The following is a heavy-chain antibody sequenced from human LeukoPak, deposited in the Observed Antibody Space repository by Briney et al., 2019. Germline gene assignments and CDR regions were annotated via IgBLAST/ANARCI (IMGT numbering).Heavy chain of an antibody. V-gene: IGHV3-30*02. Sequence: GGSLRLSCAASGFTFSSYGMHWVRQAPGKGLEWVAFIRYDGSNKYYADSVKGRFAISRDNSKNTLYLQMNSLRAEDTAVYYCAKDTDYYGSGSYSYWGQGTLVTVSS. CDR2: IRYDGSNK. J-gene: IGHJ4*02. D-gene: IGHD3-10*01. CDR3: AKDTDYYGSGSYSY. CDR1: GFTFSSYG.